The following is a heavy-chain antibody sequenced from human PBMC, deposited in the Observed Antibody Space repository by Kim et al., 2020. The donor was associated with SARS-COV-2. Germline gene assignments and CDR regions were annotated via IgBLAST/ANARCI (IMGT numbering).Heavy chain of an antibody. V-gene: IGHV1-69*13. D-gene: IGHD3-16*01. CDR3: ARGAWARPYDY. CDR2: IMPLFGTT. Sequence: SVKVSCKVSGGTFSSHPINWVRQAPGQGLEWMGGIMPLFGTTDDAQKLQGRVTITADESTSTVYMKLSSLRSEDTAVYYCARGAWARPYDYWGQGTLVTVSS. CDR1: GGTFSSHP. J-gene: IGHJ4*02.